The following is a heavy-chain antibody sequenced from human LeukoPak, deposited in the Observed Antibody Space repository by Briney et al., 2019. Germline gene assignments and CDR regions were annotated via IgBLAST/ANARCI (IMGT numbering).Heavy chain of an antibody. D-gene: IGHD4-17*01. J-gene: IGHJ4*02. CDR1: GGSFSGYY. CDR3: AKATDYGDCPDY. V-gene: IGHV4-34*01. CDR2: INHSGST. Sequence: SETLSLTCAVYGGSFSGYYWSWIRQPPGKGLEWIGEINHSGSTNYNPSLKSRVTISVDTSKNQFSLKLSSVTAADTAVYYCAKATDYGDCPDYWGQGTLVTVSS.